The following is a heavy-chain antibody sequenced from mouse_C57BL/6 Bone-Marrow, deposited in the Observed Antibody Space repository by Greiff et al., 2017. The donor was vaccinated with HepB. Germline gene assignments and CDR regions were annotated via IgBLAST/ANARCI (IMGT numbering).Heavy chain of an antibody. CDR2: ISNLAYSI. V-gene: IGHV5-15*04. D-gene: IGHD1-1*01. Sequence: EVKLVESGGGLVQPGGSLKLSCAASGFTFSDYGMAWVRQAPRKGPEWVAFISNLAYSIYYADTMTGRFTISRENAKNTLYLEMSSRRSEDTAMYYCARHPVVGGNWYFDVWGTGTTVTVSS. J-gene: IGHJ1*03. CDR3: ARHPVVGGNWYFDV. CDR1: GFTFSDYG.